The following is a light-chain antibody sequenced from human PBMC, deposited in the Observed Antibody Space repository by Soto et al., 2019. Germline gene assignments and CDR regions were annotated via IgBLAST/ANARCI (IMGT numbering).Light chain of an antibody. Sequence: QSALTQPASVSGSPGQSITISCTGTSSDVGGYNYVSWYQQHPGKAPKLMIYEVSNRPSGVSNRFSGSKSGNTASLTISGLRADDEADYYCLSYTGTGTRVFGTGTKLTVL. CDR1: SSDVGGYNY. CDR3: LSYTGTGTRV. J-gene: IGLJ1*01. V-gene: IGLV2-14*01. CDR2: EVS.